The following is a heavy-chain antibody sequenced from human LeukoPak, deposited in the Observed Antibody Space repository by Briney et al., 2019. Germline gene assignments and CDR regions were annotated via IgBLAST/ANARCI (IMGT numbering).Heavy chain of an antibody. Sequence: GGSLRLSCAAPGFIFDNYAIHWVRQAPGKGLEWVSLISGDGGSTFYADSVRGRFTISRDNTRKSLSLQMSSLRSGDTALYYCARESETSGWYDYWGQGTLVTVSS. CDR3: ARESETSGWYDY. CDR2: ISGDGGST. V-gene: IGHV3-43*02. CDR1: GFIFDNYA. J-gene: IGHJ4*02. D-gene: IGHD6-19*01.